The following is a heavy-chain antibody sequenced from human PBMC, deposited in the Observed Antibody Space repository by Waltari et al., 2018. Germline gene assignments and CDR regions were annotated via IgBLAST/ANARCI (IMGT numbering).Heavy chain of an antibody. D-gene: IGHD3-3*01. Sequence: EVQLVESGGGLVQPGGSLRLSCAASGFTFSSYEMNWVRQAPGKGLEWVSYISSSGSTIYYADSGKGRFTISRDNAKNSLYLQMNSLRAEDTAVYYCARVGYDFWSGSPHYYYYGMDVWGQGTTVTVSS. CDR3: ARVGYDFWSGSPHYYYYGMDV. CDR1: GFTFSSYE. CDR2: ISSSGSTI. J-gene: IGHJ6*02. V-gene: IGHV3-48*03.